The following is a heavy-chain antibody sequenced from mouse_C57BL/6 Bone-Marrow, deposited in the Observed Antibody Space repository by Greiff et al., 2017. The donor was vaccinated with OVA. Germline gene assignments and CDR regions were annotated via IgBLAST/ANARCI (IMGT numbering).Heavy chain of an antibody. CDR1: GYTFTDSY. D-gene: IGHD2-2*01. Sequence: EVQLQESGPELVKPGASVKISCKASGYTFTDSYMNWVKQSHGTSLEWIGDINPNNGGTSYNQKFQGKATLTVAKSSSTAYMELRSQASEDSAVYYCARNLWFYFDYWGQGTTLTVSS. CDR3: ARNLWFYFDY. CDR2: INPNNGGT. V-gene: IGHV1-26*01. J-gene: IGHJ2*01.